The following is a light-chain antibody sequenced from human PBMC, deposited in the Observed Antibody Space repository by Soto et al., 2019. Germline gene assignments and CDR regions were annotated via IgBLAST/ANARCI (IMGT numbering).Light chain of an antibody. CDR2: GAS. V-gene: IGKV3-15*01. CDR1: QSVSSSY. CDR3: QQYNNWPKT. J-gene: IGKJ1*01. Sequence: VLTQSPGTLSLTSGERATLSCRASQSVSSSYLAWYQQKPGQAPRLLIYGASTRATGIPARFSGSGSGTEFTLTISSLQSEDFAVYYCQQYNNWPKTFGQGTKVDIK.